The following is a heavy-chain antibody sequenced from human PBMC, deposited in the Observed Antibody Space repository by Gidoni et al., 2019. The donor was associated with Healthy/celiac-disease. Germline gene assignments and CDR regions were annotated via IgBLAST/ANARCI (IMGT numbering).Heavy chain of an antibody. CDR3: ARERFLEWLDYYYGMDV. CDR1: GYTFTSYY. CDR2: INPSGGST. J-gene: IGHJ6*02. D-gene: IGHD3-3*01. V-gene: IGHV1-46*01. Sequence: QVQLVQSGAEVKKPGASVKVSCKASGYTFTSYYMHWVRQAPGQGLEWMGIINPSGGSTSYAQKFQGRVTMTRDTSTSTVYMELSSLRSEDTAVYYCARERFLEWLDYYYGMDVWGQGTTVTVSS.